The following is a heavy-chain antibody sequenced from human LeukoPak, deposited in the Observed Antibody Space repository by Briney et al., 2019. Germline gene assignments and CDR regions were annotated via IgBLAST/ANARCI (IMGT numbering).Heavy chain of an antibody. J-gene: IGHJ4*02. Sequence: PSETLSLTCAVYGGSFSGYYWSWIRQPPGKGLEWIGEINHSGSTNYNPSLKSRVNISVDTSKNQFSLKLSSVTAADTAVYYCARGRPSLGDYWGQGTLVTVSS. CDR2: INHSGST. CDR1: GGSFSGYY. CDR3: ARGRPSLGDY. D-gene: IGHD3-10*01. V-gene: IGHV4-34*01.